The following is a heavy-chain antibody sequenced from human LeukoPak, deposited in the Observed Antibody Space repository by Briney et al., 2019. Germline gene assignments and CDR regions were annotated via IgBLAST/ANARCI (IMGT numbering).Heavy chain of an antibody. Sequence: PGGSLRLSCAASGFTFSSYEMNWVRQAPGKGLEWVSYISSSGSTIFYADSVKGRFTISRDNAKNSLYLQMNSPRAEDTAVYYCARGAPTVTPTPFDYWGQGTLFTVSS. V-gene: IGHV3-48*03. J-gene: IGHJ4*02. CDR3: ARGAPTVTPTPFDY. CDR2: ISSSGSTI. D-gene: IGHD4-17*01. CDR1: GFTFSSYE.